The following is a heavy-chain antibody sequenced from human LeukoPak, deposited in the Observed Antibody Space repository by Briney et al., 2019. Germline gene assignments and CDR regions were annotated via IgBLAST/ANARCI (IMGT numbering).Heavy chain of an antibody. Sequence: SQTLSLTCTVSGGSISSGSYYWGWLRQPPGRGLEWIGSIYYSGSTYYNPSLKSRVTISVDTSENQFSLKLSSVTAADTAVYYCARVPTVTTGFDYWGQGTLVTVSS. V-gene: IGHV4-39*07. CDR2: IYYSGST. CDR1: GGSISSGSYY. CDR3: ARVPTVTTGFDY. D-gene: IGHD4-17*01. J-gene: IGHJ4*02.